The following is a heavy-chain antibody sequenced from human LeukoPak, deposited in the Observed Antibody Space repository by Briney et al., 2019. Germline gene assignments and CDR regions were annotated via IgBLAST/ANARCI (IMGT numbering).Heavy chain of an antibody. CDR2: VDPEDGET. V-gene: IGHV1-69-2*01. CDR1: GYTFTDYY. J-gene: IGHJ4*02. Sequence: ASVKISCKVSGYTFTDYYTHWVHQAPGKGHEWMGLVDPEDGETIYAEKFQGRVTITADTSTDTAYTELSSLRSEDTAVYYCATSSDGSGLDYWGQGTLVTVSS. CDR3: ATSSDGSGLDY. D-gene: IGHD6-19*01.